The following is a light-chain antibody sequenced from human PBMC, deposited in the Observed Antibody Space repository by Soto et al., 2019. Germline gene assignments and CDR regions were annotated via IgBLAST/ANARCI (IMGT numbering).Light chain of an antibody. J-gene: IGLJ1*01. CDR1: SSDVGSYNL. Sequence: LTQPASVSGSPGQSITISCTGTSSDVGSYNLVSWYQQHPGKAPKLMIYEVSKRPSGVSNRFSGSKSGNTASLTISGLQAEDEADYYCCSYAGSSPPFVFGTGTKVTVL. V-gene: IGLV2-23*02. CDR3: CSYAGSSPPFV. CDR2: EVS.